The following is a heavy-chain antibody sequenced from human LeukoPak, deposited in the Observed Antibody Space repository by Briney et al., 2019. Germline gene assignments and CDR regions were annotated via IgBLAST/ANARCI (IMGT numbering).Heavy chain of an antibody. CDR3: ARWWYYYDSSGSDY. D-gene: IGHD3-22*01. Sequence: SETLSLTCAVYGGSFNGYYWSRSRQSPGKGLQWIGEIYHSGNTNYNPSLKSRVTISVDTSKNQFSLKLSSVTAADTAVYYCARWWYYYDSSGSDYWGQGTLVTVSS. V-gene: IGHV4-34*01. J-gene: IGHJ4*02. CDR2: IYHSGNT. CDR1: GGSFNGYY.